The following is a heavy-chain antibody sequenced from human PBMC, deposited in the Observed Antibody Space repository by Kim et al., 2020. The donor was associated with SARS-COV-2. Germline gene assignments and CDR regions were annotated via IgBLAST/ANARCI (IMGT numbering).Heavy chain of an antibody. CDR3: ARDPGGSSGYYHLYYYYYMDV. Sequence: GGSLRLSCAASGFTFSSYSMNWVRQAPGKGLEWVSSISSSSSYIYYADSVKGRFTISRDNAKNSLYLQMNSLRAEDTAVYYCARDPGGSSGYYHLYYYYYMDVWGKGTTVTVSS. CDR1: GFTFSSYS. J-gene: IGHJ6*03. D-gene: IGHD3-22*01. CDR2: ISSSSSYI. V-gene: IGHV3-21*01.